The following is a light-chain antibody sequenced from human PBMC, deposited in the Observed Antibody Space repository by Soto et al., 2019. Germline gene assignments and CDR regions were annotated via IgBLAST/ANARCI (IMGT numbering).Light chain of an antibody. J-gene: IGLJ1*01. V-gene: IGLV2-14*01. CDR2: DVS. CDR1: SSDVGGYNY. Sequence: QSALTQPASVSGSPGQSITISCTGTSSDVGGYNYVSWYQQHPGKAPKLMIYDVSNRPSGVSNRFSGSKSGNTAYLTISGLQAEDEADYYCSPYTRSSATLYVFGPGTKVTVL. CDR3: SPYTRSSATLYV.